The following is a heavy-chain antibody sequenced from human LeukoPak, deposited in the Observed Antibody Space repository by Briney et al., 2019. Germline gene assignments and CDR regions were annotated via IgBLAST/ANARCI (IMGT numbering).Heavy chain of an antibody. J-gene: IGHJ4*02. CDR3: ATMVRGVFDY. CDR2: IRYDGSNK. Sequence: GGSLRLSCATSAFTFRTYGMHWVRQAPDKGLEWVAFIRYDGSNKYYADSVKGRFTISRDNSKNTLYLQMNSLRAEDTAVYYCATMVRGVFDYWGQGTLVTVSS. D-gene: IGHD3-10*01. V-gene: IGHV3-30*02. CDR1: AFTFRTYG.